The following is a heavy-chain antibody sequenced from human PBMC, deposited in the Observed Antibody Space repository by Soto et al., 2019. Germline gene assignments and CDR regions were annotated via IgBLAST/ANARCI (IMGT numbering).Heavy chain of an antibody. CDR2: IYYSGST. Sequence: SETLSLTCTVSGGSISSYYWSWIRQPPGKGLEWIGYIYYSGSTNYNPSLKSRVTISVDTSKNQFSLKLSSVTAADTAVYYCASLKTTAAAARNWFDPWGQGTLVTVSS. V-gene: IGHV4-59*01. CDR3: ASLKTTAAAARNWFDP. D-gene: IGHD6-13*01. J-gene: IGHJ5*02. CDR1: GGSISSYY.